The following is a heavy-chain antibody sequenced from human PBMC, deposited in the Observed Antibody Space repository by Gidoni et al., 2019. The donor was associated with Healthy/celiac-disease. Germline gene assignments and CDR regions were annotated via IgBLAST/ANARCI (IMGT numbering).Heavy chain of an antibody. Sequence: EVQLVESGGGLVKPGGSLSLSCASSGFTFSSYSMNWVRQAPGKGLEWVSSISSSSSYIYYADSVKGRFTISRDNAKNSLYLQMNSLRAEDTAVYYCARDRSSSLLHYFDYWGQGTLVTVSS. CDR2: ISSSSSYI. J-gene: IGHJ4*02. CDR1: GFTFSSYS. V-gene: IGHV3-21*01. D-gene: IGHD6-6*01. CDR3: ARDRSSSLLHYFDY.